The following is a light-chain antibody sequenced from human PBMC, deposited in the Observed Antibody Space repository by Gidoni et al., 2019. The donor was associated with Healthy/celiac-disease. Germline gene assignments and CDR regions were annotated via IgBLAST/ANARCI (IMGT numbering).Light chain of an antibody. CDR2: AAS. CDR3: QQSYSNLWP. Sequence: DIQMTQPPSSLSASVGDRVTITCRASQSISSYLNWYQQKPGKAPKLLIYAASSLQSGVPPRFSGSGSGTDFTLTISSMQPEDFATYYCQQSYSNLWPFGQGTKVEIK. J-gene: IGKJ1*01. V-gene: IGKV1-39*01. CDR1: QSISSY.